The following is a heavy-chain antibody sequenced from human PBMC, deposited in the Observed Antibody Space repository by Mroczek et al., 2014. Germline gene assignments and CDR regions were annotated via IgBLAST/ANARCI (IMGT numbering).Heavy chain of an antibody. CDR1: GGSISSSSYY. V-gene: IGHV4-39*01. Sequence: KESGPGLVKPSETLSLTCTVSGGSISSSSYYWGWIRQPPGKGLEWIGSIYYSGSTYYNPSLKSRVTISVDTSKNQFSLKLSSVTAADTAVYYCARHADWYYDSSGSPLVDYWGQGTLVTVSS. CDR3: ARHADWYYDSSGSPLVDY. CDR2: IYYSGST. J-gene: IGHJ4*02. D-gene: IGHD3-22*01.